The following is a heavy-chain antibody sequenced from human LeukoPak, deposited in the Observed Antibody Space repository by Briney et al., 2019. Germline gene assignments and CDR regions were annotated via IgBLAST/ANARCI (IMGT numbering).Heavy chain of an antibody. J-gene: IGHJ4*02. CDR1: RYTFTSYD. CDR3: ARLSQTPDYYTLGGYYYLGY. V-gene: IGHV1-8*01. CDR2: MNPNIGRT. Sequence: ASVKVSCKASRYTFTSYDINWVREAAGQGLEWMGWMNPNIGRTGYAQKFQGRITMTRDTSINTAYMELTNLRSEHTAIYYCARLSQTPDYYTLGGYYYLGYWGQGTPVTVSS. D-gene: IGHD3-10*01.